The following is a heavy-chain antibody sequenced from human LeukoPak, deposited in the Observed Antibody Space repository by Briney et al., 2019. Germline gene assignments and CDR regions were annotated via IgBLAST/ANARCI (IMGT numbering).Heavy chain of an antibody. Sequence: PGGSLRLSCAASGFTFSSYEMNWVRQAPGKGLEWVSYISSSGSTIYYADSVKGRFTISRHNAKNSLYLQMNSLRAEDTAVYYCAGGDYYYYYGMDVWGKGTTVTVSS. V-gene: IGHV3-48*03. CDR2: ISSSGSTI. CDR1: GFTFSSYE. D-gene: IGHD3-10*01. J-gene: IGHJ6*04. CDR3: AGGDYYYYYGMDV.